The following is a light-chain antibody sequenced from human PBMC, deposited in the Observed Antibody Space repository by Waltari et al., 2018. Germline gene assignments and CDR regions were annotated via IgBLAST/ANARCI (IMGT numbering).Light chain of an antibody. CDR3: QSADSSGTYKV. CDR1: ALPKQY. J-gene: IGLJ3*02. V-gene: IGLV3-25*03. CDR2: KDT. Sequence: SYELTQPPSVSVSPGQTARNTCSGDALPKQYAYWYQQKPGQAPVLVIYKDTERPSGIPERFSGSSSGTTVTLTISGVQAEDEADYYCQSADSSGTYKVFGGGTKLTVL.